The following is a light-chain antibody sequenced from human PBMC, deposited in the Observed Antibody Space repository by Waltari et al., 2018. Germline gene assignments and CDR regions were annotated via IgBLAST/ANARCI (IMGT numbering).Light chain of an antibody. CDR3: QQYNSWPLT. Sequence: EIVLTQSPATLSVSPGETATLSCSASQNVNSYLAWYQQKPGQAPRLLISGAYTRATGIPARFSGSESGTEFTLTISSLQSEDFAVYCCQQYNSWPLTFGGGTKVEV. J-gene: IGKJ4*01. CDR2: GAY. CDR1: QNVNSY. V-gene: IGKV3D-15*01.